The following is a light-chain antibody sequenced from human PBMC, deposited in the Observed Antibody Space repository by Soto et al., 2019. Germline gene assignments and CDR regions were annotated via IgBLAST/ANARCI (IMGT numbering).Light chain of an antibody. CDR1: QSISTY. CDR2: GAS. J-gene: IGKJ4*01. Sequence: DIEMTQSPASLSASVGDRVTITCRASQSISTYLNWYQQKGGKAPKLLIHGASSLQSGVPLRFSGSGSGTDFTLPISSVQPEDFATYSCQQGSSTRLSFGGGTKVELK. CDR3: QQGSSTRLS. V-gene: IGKV1-39*01.